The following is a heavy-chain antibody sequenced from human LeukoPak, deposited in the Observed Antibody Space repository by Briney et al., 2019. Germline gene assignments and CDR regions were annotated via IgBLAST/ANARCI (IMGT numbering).Heavy chain of an antibody. J-gene: IGHJ3*02. CDR2: IYHSGST. V-gene: IGHV4-4*02. CDR1: GGSISSSNW. Sequence: KTSETLSLTCAVSGGSISSSNWWSWVRQPPGKGREWIGEIYHSGSTNYNPSLKSRVTISVDKSKNQFSLKLSSVTAADTAVYYCARTYYYDSSGYYPIWGQGTMVTVSS. D-gene: IGHD3-22*01. CDR3: ARTYYYDSSGYYPI.